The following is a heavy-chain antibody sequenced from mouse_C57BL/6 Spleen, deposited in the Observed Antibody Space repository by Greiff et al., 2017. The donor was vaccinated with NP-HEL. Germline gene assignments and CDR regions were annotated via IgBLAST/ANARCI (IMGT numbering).Heavy chain of an antibody. CDR3: ARSFTTVVAHWYFDV. D-gene: IGHD1-1*01. CDR2: ISYSGST. V-gene: IGHV3-8*01. J-gene: IGHJ1*03. CDR1: GYSITSDY. Sequence: EVKLEESGPGLAKPSQTLSLTCSVTGYSITSDYWNWIRKFPGNKLEYMGYISYSGSTYYNPSLKSRISITRDTSKNQYYLQLNSVTTEDTATYYCARSFTTVVAHWYFDVWGTGTTVTVSS.